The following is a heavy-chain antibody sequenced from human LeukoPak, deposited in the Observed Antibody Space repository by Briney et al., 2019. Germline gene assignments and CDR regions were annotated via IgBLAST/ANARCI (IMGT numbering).Heavy chain of an antibody. D-gene: IGHD6-13*01. Sequence: GGSLRPSCAASGFTFSSYGMHWVRQAPGKGLEWVAVISYDGSNKYYADSVKGRFTISRDNSKNTLYLQMNSLRAEDTAVYYCARDHIAAAAVPFDYWGQGTLVTVSS. V-gene: IGHV3-30*03. CDR1: GFTFSSYG. CDR3: ARDHIAAAAVPFDY. CDR2: ISYDGSNK. J-gene: IGHJ4*02.